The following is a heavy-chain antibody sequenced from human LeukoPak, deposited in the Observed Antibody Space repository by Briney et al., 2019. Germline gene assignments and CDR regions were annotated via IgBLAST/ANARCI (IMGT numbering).Heavy chain of an antibody. Sequence: SETLSLTCTVSGGSVSSGGYYWIWIRQHPGKGLEWIGYIYYSGSTYYNPSLKSRVTISVDTSKNQFSLKLSSVTAADTAVYYCARDSPYNWFDPWGQGTLVTVSS. V-gene: IGHV4-31*03. CDR2: IYYSGST. CDR1: GGSVSSGGYY. J-gene: IGHJ5*02. CDR3: ARDSPYNWFDP.